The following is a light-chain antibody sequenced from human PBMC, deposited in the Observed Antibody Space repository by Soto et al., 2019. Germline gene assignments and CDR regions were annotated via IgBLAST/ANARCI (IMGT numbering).Light chain of an antibody. CDR2: EAS. J-gene: IGKJ2*02. Sequence: EIVLTQSPGTLSLSPGERATLSCRASQSISSSYLAWYQQKPGQAPRLLISEASSRATDIPDRFSGSGSGTDFTLTISRLEPEDSAVYYCQQYDTSPCTFGQGTKVEIK. CDR3: QQYDTSPCT. CDR1: QSISSSY. V-gene: IGKV3-20*01.